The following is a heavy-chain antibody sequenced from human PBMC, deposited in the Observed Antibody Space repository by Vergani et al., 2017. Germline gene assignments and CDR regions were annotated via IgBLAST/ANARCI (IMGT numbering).Heavy chain of an antibody. Sequence: QAQLQESGPGLVKPSETLSLTCHVFGVSVTDYNCNWIRQAPGKGLEWIGSLSTTGGATHARHNPSLKSRVSITVYTSKSQFSLRLTSVTAADSAIYYCAGDTHSWQRADRWGQGLLVSVSS. CDR3: AGDTHSWQRADR. J-gene: IGHJ5*02. CDR2: LSTTGGATHA. V-gene: IGHV4-59*02. D-gene: IGHD6-13*01. CDR1: GVSVTDYN.